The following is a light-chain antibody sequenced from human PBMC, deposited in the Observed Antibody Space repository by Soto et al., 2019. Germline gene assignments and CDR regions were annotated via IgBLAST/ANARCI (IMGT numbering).Light chain of an antibody. CDR2: DVS. CDR3: SSYTSSSTVV. V-gene: IGLV2-14*01. CDR1: SSDVGGYNY. J-gene: IGLJ2*01. Sequence: SVLTQPASVSGSPGQSITLSCTGTSSDVGGYNYVSWYPQHPGKAPKLMIYDVSNRPSGVSNRFSGSKSGNTASLTISGLQAEDEADYYCSSYTSSSTVVFGGGTKLTVL.